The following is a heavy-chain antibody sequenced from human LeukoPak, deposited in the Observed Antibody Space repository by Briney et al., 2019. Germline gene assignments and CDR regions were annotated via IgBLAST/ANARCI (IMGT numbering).Heavy chain of an antibody. V-gene: IGHV3-74*01. J-gene: IGHJ4*02. CDR1: GFTFSSHW. Sequence: GGSLRLSCEASGFTFSSHWMYWVRQAPGKGLVWVSRINSDGGSTNYADSVKGRFTISRDNAKNTVYLQMNSLGAEDTAVYYCARGARFAYYLDSWGQGTLVTVSS. CDR2: INSDGGST. D-gene: IGHD5-12*01. CDR3: ARGARFAYYLDS.